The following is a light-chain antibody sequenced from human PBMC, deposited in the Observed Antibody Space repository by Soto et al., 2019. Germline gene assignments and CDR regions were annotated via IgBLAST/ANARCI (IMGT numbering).Light chain of an antibody. V-gene: IGLV1-44*01. CDR3: AAWDDSLNGPV. J-gene: IGLJ3*02. Sequence: QAVVTQPPSASGTPGQRVTISCSGSSSNIGGYTVNWYLQVPGTAPKLLIYTNDRRPSGVPDRFSGSKSDTSASLAISELQSEDEADYYCAAWDDSLNGPVFGGGTKVTVL. CDR1: SSNIGGYT. CDR2: TND.